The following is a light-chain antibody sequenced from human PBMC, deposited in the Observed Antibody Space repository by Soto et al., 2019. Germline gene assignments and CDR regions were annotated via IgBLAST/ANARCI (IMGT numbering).Light chain of an antibody. Sequence: EIVLTQSPGTLSLSPWERATLSCRASQSVSSSYLGWYQQKPGQAPRLLMYGASSRATGIPDRFSGSGSGTDFTLTISRLEPEDFAVYYCQQYGSSPWTFGQGTKVDIK. CDR2: GAS. CDR3: QQYGSSPWT. V-gene: IGKV3-20*01. J-gene: IGKJ1*01. CDR1: QSVSSSY.